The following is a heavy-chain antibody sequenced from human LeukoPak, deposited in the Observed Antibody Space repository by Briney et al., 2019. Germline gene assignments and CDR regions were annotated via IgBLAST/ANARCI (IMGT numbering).Heavy chain of an antibody. D-gene: IGHD5-18*01. CDR2: IIPIFGTA. J-gene: IGHJ6*03. Sequence: GASVKVSCKASGGTFSSYAISWVRQAPGQGLEWMGGIIPIFGTANYAQKFQGRVTITADESTSTAYMELSSLRSEDTAVYYCARAVPESYSYAAEDYYYYMDVWGKGTTVTVSS. V-gene: IGHV1-69*13. CDR3: ARAVPESYSYAAEDYYYYMDV. CDR1: GGTFSSYA.